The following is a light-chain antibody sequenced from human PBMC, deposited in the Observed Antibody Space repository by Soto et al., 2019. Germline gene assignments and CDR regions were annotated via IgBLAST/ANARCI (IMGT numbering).Light chain of an antibody. CDR3: HQYSSSRT. CDR1: QSGSSSY. Sequence: EIVMTQSPGTLSLSPGERATLSCRASQSGSSSYLAWYQQKPGQAPSLLIYGGSSRATGIPVRFSGSGSETDFTLTIARLEPEDFAVYYCHQYSSSRTFGQGTKVDIK. J-gene: IGKJ1*01. CDR2: GGS. V-gene: IGKV3-20*01.